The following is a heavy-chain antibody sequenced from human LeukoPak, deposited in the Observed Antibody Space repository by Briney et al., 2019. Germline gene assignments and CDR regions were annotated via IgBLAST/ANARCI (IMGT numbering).Heavy chain of an antibody. D-gene: IGHD6-6*01. CDR3: FSSSSIGAFDI. Sequence: GGSPRLSCAASGFTFSGSAMHWVRQASGKGLEWVGRIRSKADSYAIAYAASVKGRFTISRDDSKNMAYLQMDSLKTEDTAVYYCFSSSSIGAFDIWGQGTMVTVSS. V-gene: IGHV3-73*01. CDR1: GFTFSGSA. CDR2: IRSKADSYAI. J-gene: IGHJ3*02.